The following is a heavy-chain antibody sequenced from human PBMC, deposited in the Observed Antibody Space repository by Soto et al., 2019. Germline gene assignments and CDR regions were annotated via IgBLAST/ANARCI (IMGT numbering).Heavy chain of an antibody. D-gene: IGHD4-17*01. CDR3: ARPGPDYASSWWAFDY. J-gene: IGHJ4*02. Sequence: GGSLRLSCAASGFTLSSYSMNWVRQAPGEGLEWVSYISSSSSTIYYADSVKGRFTISRDNAKNSLYLQMNSLRDEDTAVYYCARPGPDYASSWWAFDYWGQGTLVTVSS. CDR1: GFTLSSYS. V-gene: IGHV3-48*02. CDR2: ISSSSSTI.